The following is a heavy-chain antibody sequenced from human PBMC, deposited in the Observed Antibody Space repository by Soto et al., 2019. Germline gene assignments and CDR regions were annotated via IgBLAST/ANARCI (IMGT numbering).Heavy chain of an antibody. CDR3: AQTAYFDAFDI. D-gene: IGHD1-1*01. CDR2: TRNKFTIYTT. V-gene: IGHV3-72*01. J-gene: IGHJ3*02. Sequence: EVQLVESGGGLVQPGGSLRLSCAASGFIFSDHYMDWVRQAPGKGLEWVGRTRNKFTIYTTEYAASVKGRFTISRDDSKNSLFLQMNSLKTEDTAVYYCAQTAYFDAFDIWGQGTIVTVSS. CDR1: GFIFSDHY.